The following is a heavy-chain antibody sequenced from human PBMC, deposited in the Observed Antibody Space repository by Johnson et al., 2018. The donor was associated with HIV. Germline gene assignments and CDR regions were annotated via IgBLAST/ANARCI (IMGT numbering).Heavy chain of an antibody. V-gene: IGHV3-74*02. J-gene: IGHJ3*02. Sequence: VQLVESGGGLVQPGGSLRLSCAVSGFSFSSYWMHWVRQPPGKGLVWVSRINSDGTTTTYADSVKGRFTISRDNSKNTLYLQMNSLRAEDTALYYCARGGLGYQNIHDPFDIWGQGTMVTVSS. CDR3: ARGGLGYQNIHDPFDI. CDR2: INSDGTTT. CDR1: GFSFSSYW. D-gene: IGHD2-2*01.